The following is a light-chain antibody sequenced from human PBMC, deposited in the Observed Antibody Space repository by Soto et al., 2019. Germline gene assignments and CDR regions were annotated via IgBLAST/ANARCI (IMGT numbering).Light chain of an antibody. CDR2: EVS. Sequence: QSALTQPASVSGSPGQSITISCTGTSSDVGSYNLVSWYQQHPGKAPQLMIYEVSKRPSGVPNRFSGSKSGNTASLTISGLQAEDEADYYCCSYAGSSKAALFGGGTQVPVL. J-gene: IGLJ2*01. V-gene: IGLV2-23*02. CDR1: SSDVGSYNL. CDR3: CSYAGSSKAAL.